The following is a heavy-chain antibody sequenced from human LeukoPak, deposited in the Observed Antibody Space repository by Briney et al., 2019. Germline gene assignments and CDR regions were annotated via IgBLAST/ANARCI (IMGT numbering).Heavy chain of an antibody. Sequence: GGSLRLSCAASGFTFSDYYMSWVRQAPGKGLEWVSAISGSGGSTYYADSVKGRFTISRDNSKNTLYLQMNSLRAEDTAVYYCAKDLRDYYGSGTSNWFDPWGQGTLVTVSS. CDR2: ISGSGGST. CDR3: AKDLRDYYGSGTSNWFDP. V-gene: IGHV3-23*01. J-gene: IGHJ5*02. D-gene: IGHD3-10*01. CDR1: GFTFSDYY.